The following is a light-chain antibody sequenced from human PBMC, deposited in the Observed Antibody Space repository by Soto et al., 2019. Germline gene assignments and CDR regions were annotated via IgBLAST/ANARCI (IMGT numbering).Light chain of an antibody. CDR1: QSVSCK. Sequence: EIVMTQSPGTLSVSPGERPTLSCRASQSVSCKLAWYQQKAGQAPRLLXYGASTRANGIPARFSGSGSGTELTLTISSLQSEDFGVYCCQQYNHWPTITFGQGTRLEIK. CDR3: QQYNHWPTIT. J-gene: IGKJ5*01. CDR2: GAS. V-gene: IGKV3-15*01.